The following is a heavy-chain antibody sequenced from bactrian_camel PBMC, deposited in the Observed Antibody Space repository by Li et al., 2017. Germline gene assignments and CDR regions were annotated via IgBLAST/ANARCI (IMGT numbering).Heavy chain of an antibody. J-gene: IGHJ6*01. CDR1: GDTIGRYC. Sequence: HVQLVESGGGSMQVGGSLRLSCVASGDTIGRYCMGWFRQIPDKEREGVAGIESDGSTSYADSVKGRFTISQDSAKNILYLDMSNLQPEDTAMYYCAADRESIHSLKWWLLQRARVNFGSWGQGTQVTVS. V-gene: IGHV3S55*01. CDR3: AADRESIHSLKWWLLQRARVNFGS. CDR2: IESDGST. D-gene: IGHD2*01.